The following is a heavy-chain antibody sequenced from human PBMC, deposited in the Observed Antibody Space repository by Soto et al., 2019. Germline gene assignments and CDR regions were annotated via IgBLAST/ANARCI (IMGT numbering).Heavy chain of an antibody. CDR1: GFTFSSYG. Sequence: GGSLRLSCAASGFTFSSYGMHWVRQAPGKGLEWVAVISYDGSNKYYADSVKGRFTISRDNSKNTLYLQMNSLRAEDTAVYYCAKDMGPATAMDYYYGMDVWGQGTTVTVS. V-gene: IGHV3-30*18. D-gene: IGHD2-2*01. J-gene: IGHJ6*02. CDR2: ISYDGSNK. CDR3: AKDMGPATAMDYYYGMDV.